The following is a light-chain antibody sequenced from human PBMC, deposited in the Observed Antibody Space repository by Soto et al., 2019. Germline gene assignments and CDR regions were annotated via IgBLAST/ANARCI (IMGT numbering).Light chain of an antibody. J-gene: IGKJ2*01. V-gene: IGKV1-27*01. CDR2: AAS. CDR1: QGISNY. Sequence: IRMTQSQSSLSASVGDRVTITCRASQGISNYLAWYQQKPGKVPQLLLYAASTLQSGVPSRFSGSGSGTDFTLTISCLQPEDVATYYCQKYNSAPYTFGQGTKREIK. CDR3: QKYNSAPYT.